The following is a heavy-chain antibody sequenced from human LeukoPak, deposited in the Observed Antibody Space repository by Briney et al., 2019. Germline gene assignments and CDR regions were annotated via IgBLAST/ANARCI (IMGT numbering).Heavy chain of an antibody. CDR2: ISTSVGST. CDR1: GFTFSSFA. J-gene: IGHJ4*02. Sequence: GGSLRLSCAASGFTFSSFAMSWVRQAPGKGLEWVSAISTSVGSTYYADSVKGRFTISRDNSKNTLYLQMNSLRAEDTAVYYCAKAIAAAGTFDYWGQGTLVTVSS. V-gene: IGHV3-23*01. CDR3: AKAIAAAGTFDY. D-gene: IGHD6-13*01.